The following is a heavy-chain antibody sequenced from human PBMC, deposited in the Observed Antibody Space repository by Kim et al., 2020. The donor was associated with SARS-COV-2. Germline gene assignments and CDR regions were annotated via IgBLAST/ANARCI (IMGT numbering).Heavy chain of an antibody. J-gene: IGHJ6*02. CDR3: ARGERSSSWYTYGMDV. D-gene: IGHD6-13*01. CDR2: ISGSGGRI. Sequence: VGSLRLSCAASGFPFGSYEMNWVRQAPGKGLEWVSYISGSGGRIYYADSLKGRFIISRDSAKNSLYLQMNSLRAEDTAVYYCARGERSSSWYTYGMDVWGQGTTVTVSS. CDR1: GFPFGSYE. V-gene: IGHV3-48*03.